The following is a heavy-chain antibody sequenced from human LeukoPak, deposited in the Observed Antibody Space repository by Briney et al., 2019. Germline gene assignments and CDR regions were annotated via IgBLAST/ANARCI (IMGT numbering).Heavy chain of an antibody. V-gene: IGHV7-4-1*02. CDR2: INTNTGNP. Sequence: ASVKVSCKASGYIFSIYAMIWVRQAPGQGLEWMGWINTNTGNPTYAQGFTGRFVFSLDTSVSTAYLQISSLKAEDTAVYYCARDQNWNSAGYYMDVWGKGTTVTVSS. CDR3: ARDQNWNSAGYYMDV. D-gene: IGHD1-7*01. CDR1: GYIFSIYA. J-gene: IGHJ6*03.